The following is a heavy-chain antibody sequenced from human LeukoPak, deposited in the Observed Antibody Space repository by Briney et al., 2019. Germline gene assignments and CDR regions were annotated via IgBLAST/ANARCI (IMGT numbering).Heavy chain of an antibody. CDR1: GGTFSSYA. D-gene: IGHD3-16*02. CDR3: ATGVYDYVWGSYRSFDY. Sequence: ASVKVSCKASGGTFSSYAISWVRQAPGQGLEWMGGIIPIFGTANYAQKFQGRVTITADESTSTAYMELSSLRSEDTAVYYCATGVYDYVWGSYRSFDYWGQGTLVTVSS. V-gene: IGHV1-69*13. J-gene: IGHJ4*02. CDR2: IIPIFGTA.